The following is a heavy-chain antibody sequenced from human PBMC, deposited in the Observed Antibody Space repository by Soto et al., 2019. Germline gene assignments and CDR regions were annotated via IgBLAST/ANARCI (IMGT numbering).Heavy chain of an antibody. D-gene: IGHD2-8*01. CDR1: GGTFSSYA. CDR2: IIPIFGTA. V-gene: IGHV1-69*13. J-gene: IGHJ6*02. CDR3: ARELGYCTNGVCYTNYYYGMDV. Sequence: SVKVSCKASGGTFSSYAISWVRQAPGQGLEWMGGIIPIFGTANYAQKFQGRVTITADESTSTAYMELSSLRSEDTAVYYCARELGYCTNGVCYTNYYYGMDVWGQGTTVTVSS.